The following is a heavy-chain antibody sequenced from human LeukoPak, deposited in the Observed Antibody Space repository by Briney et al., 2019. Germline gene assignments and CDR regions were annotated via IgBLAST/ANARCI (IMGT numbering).Heavy chain of an antibody. D-gene: IGHD4-17*01. V-gene: IGHV4-38-2*02. J-gene: IGHJ4*02. CDR2: IYHSGNT. Sequence: SETLSLTCTVSGYSISSGYYWGWIRQPPGKGLEWIANIYHSGNTYYNPSLKSRVTISVDTSRNQFSLKLSSVTAADTAVYYCARDRSYGDYDYWGQGTLVTVSS. CDR3: ARDRSYGDYDY. CDR1: GYSISSGYY.